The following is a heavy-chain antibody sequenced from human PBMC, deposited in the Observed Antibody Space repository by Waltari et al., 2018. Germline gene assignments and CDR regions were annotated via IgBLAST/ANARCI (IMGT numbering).Heavy chain of an antibody. CDR2: ISSSSSYI. Sequence: TFSSYSMNWVRQAPGKGLEWVSSISSSSSYIYYADSVKGRFTISRDNAKNSLYLQMNSRRAEDTAVYYCATYCSSTSCYAGSYYYMDVWGKGTTVTVS. CDR1: TFSSYS. CDR3: ATYCSSTSCYAGSYYYMDV. D-gene: IGHD2-2*01. J-gene: IGHJ6*03. V-gene: IGHV3-21*01.